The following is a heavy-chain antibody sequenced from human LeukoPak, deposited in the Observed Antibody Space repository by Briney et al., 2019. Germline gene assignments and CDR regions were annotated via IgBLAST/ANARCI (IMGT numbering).Heavy chain of an antibody. CDR1: GGSISSSSYS. CDR3: ANQRWLQLSHAFDI. CDR2: IYYSGST. D-gene: IGHD5-12*01. V-gene: IGHV4-39*01. Sequence: SETLSLTCTVSGGSISSSSYSWGWIRQPPGKGLEWMGSIYYSGSTYYNPSLKSRVTISVDTSKNQFSLKLSSVTAADTAVYYCANQRWLQLSHAFDIWGQGTMVTVSS. J-gene: IGHJ3*02.